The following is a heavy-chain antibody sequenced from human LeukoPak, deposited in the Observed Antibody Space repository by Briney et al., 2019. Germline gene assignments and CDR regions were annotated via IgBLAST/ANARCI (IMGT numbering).Heavy chain of an antibody. J-gene: IGHJ4*02. Sequence: GGSLRLSCAASGFTVSSNYMSWVRHAPGKGLEWVSVIYSGGSTYYADSVKGRFTISRDNAKNSLYLQMNSLRAEDTAVYYCARDSPLRFLEWFDFFDYWGQGTLVTVSS. CDR2: IYSGGST. D-gene: IGHD3-3*01. CDR1: GFTVSSNY. CDR3: ARDSPLRFLEWFDFFDY. V-gene: IGHV3-66*01.